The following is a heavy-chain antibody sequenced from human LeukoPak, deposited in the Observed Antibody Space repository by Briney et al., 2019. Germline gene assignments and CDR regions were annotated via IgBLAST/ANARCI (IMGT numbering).Heavy chain of an antibody. J-gene: IGHJ6*03. CDR2: ITSFGSDI. D-gene: IGHD3-3*01. Sequence: GGSLRLSCAASGFSFRTHSMKWVRQAPGKGLEWVSSITSFGSDIYYADSVKGRVTISRDDGKNSLYLQMNSLGAENSAVYYCARAHDFWSGYGGNYMDVWGKGTTVTVSS. CDR1: GFSFRTHS. V-gene: IGHV3-21*01. CDR3: ARAHDFWSGYGGNYMDV.